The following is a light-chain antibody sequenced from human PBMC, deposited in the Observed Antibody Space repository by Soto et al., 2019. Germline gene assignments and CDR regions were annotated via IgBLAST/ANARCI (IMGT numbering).Light chain of an antibody. CDR2: GAS. CDR3: QQYNRWPKT. V-gene: IGKV3-15*01. Sequence: EIVLTQSPGTLSFSPGERATLSCRASQSVNSDYLAWFQQKPGQAPRLLIYGASNRATGIPARFSGSGSGTDFTLTISSLQSEDFAVYYCQQYNRWPKTFGQGTKVDIK. CDR1: QSVNSD. J-gene: IGKJ1*01.